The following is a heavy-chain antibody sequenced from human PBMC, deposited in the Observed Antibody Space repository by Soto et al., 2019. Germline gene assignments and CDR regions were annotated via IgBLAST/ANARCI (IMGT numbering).Heavy chain of an antibody. CDR3: ARYYDILTGYWWDYIDY. J-gene: IGHJ4*02. V-gene: IGHV4-39*01. Sequence: QLQLQESGPGLVKPSETLSLTCTVSGGSISSSSYYWGWIRQPPGKGLEWIGSIYYSGSTYYNPSLKSRVTISVDTSKNQFSLKLSSVTAADTAVYYCARYYDILTGYWWDYIDYWGQGTLVTVSS. CDR1: GGSISSSSYY. CDR2: IYYSGST. D-gene: IGHD3-9*01.